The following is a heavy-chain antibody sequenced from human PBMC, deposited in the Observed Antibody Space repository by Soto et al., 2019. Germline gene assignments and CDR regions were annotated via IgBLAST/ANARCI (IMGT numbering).Heavy chain of an antibody. Sequence: QVPLVESGGGVVQPGRSLRLSCAASRFTFSSYAMHWVRQAPGKGLEWVAVISYDGSSKYYADSVKGRFTISRDNSKNTLYLQMNSLRAEDTAVYYCARDHVVVATTFRASYYGMDVWGQGTTVTVSS. V-gene: IGHV3-30-3*01. CDR2: ISYDGSSK. CDR1: RFTFSSYA. D-gene: IGHD2-15*01. J-gene: IGHJ6*02. CDR3: ARDHVVVATTFRASYYGMDV.